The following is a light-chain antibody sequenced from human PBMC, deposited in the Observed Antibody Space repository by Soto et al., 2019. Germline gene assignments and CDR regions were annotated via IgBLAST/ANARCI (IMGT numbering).Light chain of an antibody. J-gene: IGLJ1*01. CDR1: SSDVGGYNY. CDR3: SSYAGSDTFV. V-gene: IGLV2-8*01. CDR2: EVS. Sequence: QSALTQPPSASGSPGQSVTISCTGTSSDVGGYNYVSWYQHHPGKAPKLMIYEVSKRPSGVPDRFSGSKSGNTASLTVSGLQADDEADYYCSSYAGSDTFVFGTGTKLTVL.